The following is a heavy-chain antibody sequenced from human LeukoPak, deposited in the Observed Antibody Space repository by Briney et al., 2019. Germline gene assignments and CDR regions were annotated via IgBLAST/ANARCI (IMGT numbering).Heavy chain of an antibody. J-gene: IGHJ3*02. V-gene: IGHV4-39*07. Sequence: SETLSLTCTVSGGSISSSSYYWGCIRQPPGKGLEWIGSIYYSGSTYYNPSLKSRVTISVDTSKNQFSLKLSSVTAADTAVYYCARLTIVVVAFDIWGQGTMVTVSS. D-gene: IGHD3-22*01. CDR2: IYYSGST. CDR1: GGSISSSSYY. CDR3: ARLTIVVVAFDI.